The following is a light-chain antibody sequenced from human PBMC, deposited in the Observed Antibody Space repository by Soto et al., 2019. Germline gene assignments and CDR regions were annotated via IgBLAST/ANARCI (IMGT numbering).Light chain of an antibody. CDR3: QQYGSSPWT. J-gene: IGKJ1*01. CDR2: GAS. Sequence: EIVLTQSPGTLSLSPGERATLSCRASQSVSSSYLAWYQQKPGQAPRLLIYGASSMATGIPDRFSGSGSGTDFTLNISRLEPEDFAVYDCQQYGSSPWTFGQGTKVESK. V-gene: IGKV3-20*01. CDR1: QSVSSSY.